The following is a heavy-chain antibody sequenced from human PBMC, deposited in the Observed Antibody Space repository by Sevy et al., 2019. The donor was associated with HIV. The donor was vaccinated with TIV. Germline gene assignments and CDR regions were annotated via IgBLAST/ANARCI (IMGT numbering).Heavy chain of an antibody. Sequence: SETLSLTCAVYGGSFSGYYWSWIRQPPGKGLEWIGEINHSGSTNYNPSPKSRVTISVNTSKNQFSLKRSSVTAADTAVYYCARHCSGTSCSHAFDIWGQGTMVTVSS. CDR1: GGSFSGYY. V-gene: IGHV4-34*01. CDR3: ARHCSGTSCSHAFDI. CDR2: INHSGST. J-gene: IGHJ3*02. D-gene: IGHD2-2*01.